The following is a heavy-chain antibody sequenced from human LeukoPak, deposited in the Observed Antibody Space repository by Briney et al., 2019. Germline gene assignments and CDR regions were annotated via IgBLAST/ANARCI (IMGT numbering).Heavy chain of an antibody. CDR2: ISYDGSNK. J-gene: IGHJ4*02. V-gene: IGHV3-30*03. CDR3: ATQPAATPY. CDR1: GFTFSSYG. Sequence: GGSLRLSCAASGFTFSSYGMHWVRQAPGKGLEWVAVISYDGSNKYYADSVKGRFTISRDNSKNTLYLQMNSLRAEDTAVYYCATQPAATPYWGQGTLVTVSS. D-gene: IGHD2-15*01.